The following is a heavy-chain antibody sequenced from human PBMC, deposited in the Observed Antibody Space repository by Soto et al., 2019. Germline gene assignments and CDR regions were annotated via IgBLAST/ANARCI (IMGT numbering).Heavy chain of an antibody. Sequence: QVQLQESGPGLVKPSGTLSLTCAVSGGSISSSNWWSWVRQPPGKGLEWIGEIYHSGSTNYNPSLKSRVTISVDKSKNQFFLKLSSVTSADTAVYYCARGSYCSGGRCYSTQDYWGQGTLVTVSS. D-gene: IGHD2-15*01. V-gene: IGHV4-4*02. CDR2: IYHSGST. CDR3: ARGSYCSGGRCYSTQDY. CDR1: GGSISSSNW. J-gene: IGHJ4*02.